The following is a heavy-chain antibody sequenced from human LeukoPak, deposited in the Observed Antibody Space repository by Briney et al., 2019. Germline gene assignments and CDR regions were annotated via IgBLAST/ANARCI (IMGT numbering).Heavy chain of an antibody. CDR1: AGSISSYY. CDR3: ARGDHGFVLDY. J-gene: IGHJ4*02. CDR2: IYYSGST. V-gene: IGHV4-59*01. Sequence: PSETLSLTCTVSAGSISSYYWSWIRQPPGKGLEWIGYIYYSGSTNYNPSLKSRVTISVDTSKNQFSLKLSSVTAADTAVYYCARGDHGFVLDYWGQGTLVTVSS. D-gene: IGHD2-8*01.